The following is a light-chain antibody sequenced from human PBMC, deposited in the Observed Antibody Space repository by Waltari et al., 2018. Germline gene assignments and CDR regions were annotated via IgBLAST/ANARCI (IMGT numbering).Light chain of an antibody. J-gene: IGLJ1*01. CDR2: ANS. CDR1: RSNIGAFYD. V-gene: IGLV1-40*01. Sequence: QSVLTQPPSVSGAPGPRVTISCTGSRSNIGAFYDVHWYQQLPGTAPKLLIYANSNRPSGVPDRFSGSKSGTSASLAITGLQAEDEADYYCQSYDSSLSGYVFGTGTKVTVL. CDR3: QSYDSSLSGYV.